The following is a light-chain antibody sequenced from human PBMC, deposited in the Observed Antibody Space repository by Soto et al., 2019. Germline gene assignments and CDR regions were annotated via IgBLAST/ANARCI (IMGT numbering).Light chain of an antibody. J-gene: IGKJ2*01. V-gene: IGKV4-1*01. CDR3: QQYYTQPPT. CDR2: WAS. Sequence: DTVMTQSPESLAVSLGERATINCTSSRSVFYSSNNKNYLTWYQQKPGQPPKLLIYWASNRESGVPARFSGSGSGTDFTLSISSLQAEDVAVYYCQQYYTQPPTFRQGTKLEIK. CDR1: RSVFYSSNNKNY.